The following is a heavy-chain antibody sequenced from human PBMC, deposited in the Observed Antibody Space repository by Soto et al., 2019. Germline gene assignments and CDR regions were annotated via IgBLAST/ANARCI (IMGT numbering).Heavy chain of an antibody. CDR3: ARGVPVGAIGRVYFDS. D-gene: IGHD1-26*01. CDR1: GFTFSSYA. V-gene: IGHV3-23*01. CDR2: ISSSGGTT. Sequence: GGSLRLSCAASGFTFSSYAMSWVRQAPGKGLEWVSAISSSGGTTHYADSVKGRFTVSRDTSKNTLSLQLDSLRAEDTAVYYCARGVPVGAIGRVYFDSWGQGTLVTVSS. J-gene: IGHJ4*02.